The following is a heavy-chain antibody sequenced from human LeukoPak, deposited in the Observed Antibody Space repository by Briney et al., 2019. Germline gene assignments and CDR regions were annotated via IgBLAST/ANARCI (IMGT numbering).Heavy chain of an antibody. CDR1: GGTFSSYT. D-gene: IGHD6-6*01. CDR2: IIPILGIA. V-gene: IGHV1-69*04. CDR3: ARDDSSSYYYFDY. J-gene: IGHJ4*02. Sequence: SVKVSCKASGGTFSSYTISWVRQAPGQGLEWMGKIIPILGIANYAQKFQGRVTITADKSTSTAYMELSSLRSEDTAVYYCARDDSSSYYYFDYWGQGTLVTVSS.